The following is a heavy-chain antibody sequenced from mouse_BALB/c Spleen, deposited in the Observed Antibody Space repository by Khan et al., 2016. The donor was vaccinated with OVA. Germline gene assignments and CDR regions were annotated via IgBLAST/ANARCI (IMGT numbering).Heavy chain of an antibody. J-gene: IGHJ3*01. D-gene: IGHD2-4*01. CDR3: ARITYYDVAY. CDR1: GFNIKDTY. CDR2: IDPANGYT. V-gene: IGHV14-3*02. Sequence: VQLQQSGAELVKPGASVKLSCTTSGFNIKDTYIHWVKQRPEQGLEWIGRIDPANGYTKFDPKFKGKATITTDTSSNTAYLQLSSLTSEDTAVYYGARITYYDVAYWGQGTLVTVSS.